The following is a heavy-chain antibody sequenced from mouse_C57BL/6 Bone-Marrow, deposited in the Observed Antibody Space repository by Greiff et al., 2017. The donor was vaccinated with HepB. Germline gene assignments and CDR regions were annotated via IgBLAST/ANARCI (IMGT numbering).Heavy chain of an antibody. Sequence: QVHVKQPGAELVKPGASVKMSCKASGYTFTSYWITWVKQRPGQGLEWIGDIYPGSGSTNYNEKFKSKATLTVDTSSSTAYMQLSSLTSEDSAVYYCARPPFITTVVADYWGQGTTLTVSS. V-gene: IGHV1-55*01. D-gene: IGHD1-1*01. CDR1: GYTFTSYW. CDR2: IYPGSGST. CDR3: ARPPFITTVVADY. J-gene: IGHJ2*01.